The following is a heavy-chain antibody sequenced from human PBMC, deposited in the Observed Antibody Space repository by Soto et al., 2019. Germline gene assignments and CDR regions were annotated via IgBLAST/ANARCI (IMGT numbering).Heavy chain of an antibody. CDR1: GFTINDYA. V-gene: IGHV3-9*01. CDR3: IKDTSQGGLDY. Sequence: EVQVVESGGGLVQPGRSLRLSCEASGFTINDYAMHWLLLAPGKGLEWVAGLDWNSGRTDYVDSVKGRFIIFSDNAKNSLSLQMNSLRVEDTALYDCIKDTSQGGLDYWGQGTLVTVSS. J-gene: IGHJ4*02. CDR2: LDWNSGRT. D-gene: IGHD1-26*01.